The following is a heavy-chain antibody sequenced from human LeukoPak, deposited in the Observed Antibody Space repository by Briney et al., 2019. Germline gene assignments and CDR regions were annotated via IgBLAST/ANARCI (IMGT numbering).Heavy chain of an antibody. CDR1: GITFSNAW. J-gene: IGHJ4*02. Sequence: GGSLRLSCAASGITFSNAWMGWVRQASGKGLEWVGRIRSKANSYATAYAASVKGRFTISRDDSKNTAYLQMNSLKTEDTAVYYCTAENAAAGFRWGQGTLVIVSS. CDR3: TAENAAAGFR. CDR2: IRSKANSYAT. V-gene: IGHV3-73*01. D-gene: IGHD6-13*01.